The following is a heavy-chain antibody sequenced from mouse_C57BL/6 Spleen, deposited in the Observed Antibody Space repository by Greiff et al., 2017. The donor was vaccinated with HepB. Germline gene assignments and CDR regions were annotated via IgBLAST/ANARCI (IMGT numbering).Heavy chain of an antibody. Sequence: QVQLQQPGAELVRPGTSVKLSCKASGYTFTSYWMHWVKQRPGQGLEWIGVIDPSDSYTNYNQKFKGKATLTVDTSSSTAYMQLSSLTSEDSAVYYCARSRGAQATAWFAYWGQGTLVTVSA. V-gene: IGHV1-59*01. CDR3: ARSRGAQATAWFAY. CDR1: GYTFTSYW. D-gene: IGHD3-2*02. CDR2: IDPSDSYT. J-gene: IGHJ3*01.